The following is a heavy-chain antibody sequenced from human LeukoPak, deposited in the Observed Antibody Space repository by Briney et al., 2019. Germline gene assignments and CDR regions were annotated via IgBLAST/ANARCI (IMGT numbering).Heavy chain of an antibody. J-gene: IGHJ4*02. Sequence: PSETLSLTCAVYGVSFSGYYWSWIRQPPGKGLEWIGEINHSGSTNYNPSLKSRVTMSVDTSKNQFSLKLSSVTAADTAVYYCAREARYCSSTSCYFDYWGQGTLVTVSS. D-gene: IGHD2-2*01. CDR2: INHSGST. CDR1: GVSFSGYY. CDR3: AREARYCSSTSCYFDY. V-gene: IGHV4-34*01.